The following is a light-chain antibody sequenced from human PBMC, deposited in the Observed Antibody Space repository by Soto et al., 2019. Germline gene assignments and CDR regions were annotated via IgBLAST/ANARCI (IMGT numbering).Light chain of an antibody. CDR2: TAI. J-gene: IGKJ1*01. Sequence: DIQMTQSPSSLSASVGDRVTISCRASQNIIRYLNWYQQKPGKAPKLLISTAISLQTGVPSRFSGSGSGTDFTLTISSLQIEDVATYYCHQSYSAPTFGQGTKVEVK. V-gene: IGKV1-39*01. CDR3: HQSYSAPT. CDR1: QNIIRY.